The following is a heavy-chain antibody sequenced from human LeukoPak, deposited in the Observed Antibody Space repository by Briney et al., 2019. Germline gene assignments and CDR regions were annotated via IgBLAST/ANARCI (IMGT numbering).Heavy chain of an antibody. J-gene: IGHJ6*03. D-gene: IGHD2-2*02. Sequence: SETLSLTCTVPYDSISSSSYYWGWIRQPPGKGLQWNGSIYEGRTTYYNPSLKSRVTISVDTSKNQFSLKLSSVTAADTAVYYCARVATTVGTLGYCSSTSCYRDYYYMDVWGKGTTVTISS. CDR2: IYEGRTT. V-gene: IGHV4-39*07. CDR3: ARVATTVGTLGYCSSTSCYRDYYYMDV. CDR1: YDSISSSSYY.